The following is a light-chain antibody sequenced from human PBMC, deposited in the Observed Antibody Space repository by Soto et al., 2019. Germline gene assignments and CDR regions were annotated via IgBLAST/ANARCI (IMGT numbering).Light chain of an antibody. CDR3: QQYKT. J-gene: IGKJ1*01. CDR1: QSVSSSY. V-gene: IGKV3-20*01. Sequence: EIVLTQSPGTLSLSPGERATLSCRASQSVSSSYLAWYQQKPGQAPWLLIYGASSRATGIPDRFSGSGSGTDFTLTISRLEPEDFAVYYCQQYKTFGQGTKVEIK. CDR2: GAS.